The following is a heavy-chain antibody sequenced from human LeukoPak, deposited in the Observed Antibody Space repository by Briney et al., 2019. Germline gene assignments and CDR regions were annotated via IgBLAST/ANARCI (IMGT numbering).Heavy chain of an antibody. J-gene: IGHJ4*02. CDR3: ARMGIAAVGAYYFDY. Sequence: PGGSLRLSCAASGFTFSSYWMHWVRQAPGKGLVWVSRIDSDGSSTIYADSAKGRFTISRDNAKNSLYLQMASLRAEDTAVYYCARMGIAAVGAYYFDYWGQGTLVAVSS. CDR2: IDSDGSST. D-gene: IGHD6-13*01. V-gene: IGHV3-74*01. CDR1: GFTFSSYW.